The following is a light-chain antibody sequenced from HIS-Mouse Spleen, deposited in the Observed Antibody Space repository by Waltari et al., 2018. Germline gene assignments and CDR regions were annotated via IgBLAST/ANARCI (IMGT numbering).Light chain of an antibody. CDR2: QDS. Sequence: SYELTQPPSVSVSPGQTASITCSGDKLGDKYACWYQQKPGQSPVLVIYQDSKRPSGIPERFSGSNSGNTATLTISGTQAMDEAVYYCQAWDSSPLFGGGTKLTVL. V-gene: IGLV3-1*01. J-gene: IGLJ2*01. CDR3: QAWDSSPL. CDR1: KLGDKY.